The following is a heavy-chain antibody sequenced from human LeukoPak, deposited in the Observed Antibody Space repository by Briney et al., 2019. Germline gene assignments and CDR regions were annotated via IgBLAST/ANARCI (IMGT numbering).Heavy chain of an antibody. D-gene: IGHD5-18*01. V-gene: IGHV4-59*08. CDR3: ARGGSYGDYFDY. J-gene: IGHJ4*02. CDR1: GGSISSYY. Sequence: SETLTLTCTVSGGSISSYYWSWIRQPPGKGLEWMGYIYYTGSTNYNPSLKSRVTISVDTSKNQFSLKLSSVTAADTAVYYCARGGSYGDYFDYWGQGTLVTVSS. CDR2: IYYTGST.